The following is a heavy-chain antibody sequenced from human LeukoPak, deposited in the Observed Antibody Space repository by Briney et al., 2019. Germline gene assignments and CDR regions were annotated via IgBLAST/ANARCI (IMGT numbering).Heavy chain of an antibody. CDR2: IYPGDSDT. CDR1: GYSFTSYW. Sequence: GESLKISCQGSGYSFTSYWIGWVRQMPGKGLEWMGIIYPGDSDTKYSPSFQGQVTISADKSISTAYLQWSSLKASDTAMYYCARVYTASSSSGGYYYYGMDVWGQGTTVTVSS. D-gene: IGHD6-6*01. V-gene: IGHV5-51*01. CDR3: ARVYTASSSSGGYYYYGMDV. J-gene: IGHJ6*02.